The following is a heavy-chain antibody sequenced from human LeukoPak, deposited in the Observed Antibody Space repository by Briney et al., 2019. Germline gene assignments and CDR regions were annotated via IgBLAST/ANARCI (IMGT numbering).Heavy chain of an antibody. CDR2: ISYDGSSK. D-gene: IGHD3-22*01. CDR1: GFTFSNYA. CDR3: ARGPYYYDSSGYY. Sequence: GGSLRLSCAASGFTFSNYAMHWVRQAPGKGLKWVAAISYDGSSKYYADSVKGRFTISRDNSNNTLYVQMNSLRAEDTAVYYCARGPYYYDSSGYYWGQGTLVAVSS. V-gene: IGHV3-30-3*01. J-gene: IGHJ4*02.